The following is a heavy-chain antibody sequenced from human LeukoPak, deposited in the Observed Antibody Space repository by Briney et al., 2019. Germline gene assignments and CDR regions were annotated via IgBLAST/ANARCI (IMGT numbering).Heavy chain of an antibody. CDR1: GFTFSSYA. Sequence: GGSLRLSCAASGFTFSSYAMSWVRQAPGKGLEWVSAISGSGGSTYYADSVKGRFTISRDNSKNTLYLQMNSLRAEDTAVYYCARDSTSTRITMVRGVPGSRPRGMDVWGKGTTVTVSS. D-gene: IGHD3-10*01. CDR3: ARDSTSTRITMVRGVPGSRPRGMDV. V-gene: IGHV3-23*01. J-gene: IGHJ6*04. CDR2: ISGSGGST.